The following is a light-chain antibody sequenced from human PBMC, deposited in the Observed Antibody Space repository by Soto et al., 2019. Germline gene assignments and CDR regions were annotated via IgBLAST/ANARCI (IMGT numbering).Light chain of an antibody. CDR1: QSVSSY. CDR2: DAF. Sequence: ELVLTQSPATLSLSPGERATLSCRASQSVSSYLAWYQQKPGQAHRLLIYDAFNRATGIPARFSGSGSGTDFTLTISSLVPEDFAVYYCQQRSNWPITFGQGTRLEIK. V-gene: IGKV3-11*01. CDR3: QQRSNWPIT. J-gene: IGKJ5*01.